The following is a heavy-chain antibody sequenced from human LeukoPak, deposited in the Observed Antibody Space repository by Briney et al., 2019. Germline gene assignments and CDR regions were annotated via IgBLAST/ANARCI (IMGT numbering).Heavy chain of an antibody. D-gene: IGHD5-24*01. V-gene: IGHV3-9*01. CDR3: ARDHEEMASDY. CDR1: GFIFDDYA. J-gene: IGHJ4*02. CDR2: ISWNSDSI. Sequence: GGSLRLSCAASGFIFDDYAMHWVRQAPGKGLEWVSGISWNSDSIDYANSVKGRFTISRDNAKNSLYLQMNSLRAEDTAVYYCARDHEEMASDYWGQGTLVTVSS.